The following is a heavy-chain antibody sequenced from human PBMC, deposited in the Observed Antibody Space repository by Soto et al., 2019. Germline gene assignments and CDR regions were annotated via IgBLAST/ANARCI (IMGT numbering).Heavy chain of an antibody. CDR2: INHSGST. Sequence: SETLSLTCDFSGYTISTGGYYWTWIRQPPGKGLEWIGEINHSGSTKYNPSLKSRVTISADTSKNQFSLNLSSVTAADTAVYYCARPFAGRLFDIWGQGTMVTVSS. CDR1: GYTISTGGYY. J-gene: IGHJ3*02. V-gene: IGHV4-34*01. CDR3: ARPFAGRLFDI. D-gene: IGHD2-21*01.